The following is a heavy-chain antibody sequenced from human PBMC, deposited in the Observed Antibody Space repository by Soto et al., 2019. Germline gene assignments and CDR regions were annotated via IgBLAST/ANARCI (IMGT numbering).Heavy chain of an antibody. CDR2: VRGNGDPP. V-gene: IGHV3-64D*06. CDR1: GFTVSSYA. J-gene: IGHJ4*02. Sequence: GGSLRLACSAPGFTVSSYAMHWVRQGPGKGLEYVSGVRGNGDPPFYADSVKGRFTISRDNSKNTLYLQMSSLSADDTAVYYCVKSRGGNNFDFFDWGQGALVTVSS. D-gene: IGHD5-12*01. CDR3: VKSRGGNNFDFFD.